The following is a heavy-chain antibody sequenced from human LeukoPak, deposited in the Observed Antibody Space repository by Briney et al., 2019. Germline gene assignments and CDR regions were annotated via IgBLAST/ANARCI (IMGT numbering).Heavy chain of an antibody. CDR2: IYTSGST. CDR1: GGSISSGSYY. CDR3: ARQPQPYDAFDI. J-gene: IGHJ3*02. V-gene: IGHV4-61*02. Sequence: SETLSLTCTVSGGSISSGSYYWSWIRQPAGKGLEWIGRIYTSGSTNYNPSLKSRVTISVDTSKNQFSLKLSSVTAADTAVYYCARQPQPYDAFDIWGQGTMVTVSS. D-gene: IGHD6-13*01.